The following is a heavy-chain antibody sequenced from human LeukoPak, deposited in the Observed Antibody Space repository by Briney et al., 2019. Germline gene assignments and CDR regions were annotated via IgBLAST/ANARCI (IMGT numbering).Heavy chain of an antibody. V-gene: IGHV5-51*01. CDR2: IFPGDSYT. D-gene: IGHD3-22*01. CDR1: GYTFSSYG. CDR3: ARLAHYYDSSGYYPNWFDP. J-gene: IGHJ5*02. Sequence: GESLKISCQASGYTFSSYGIGWVRQMPGKGLEGIGLIFPGDSYTTYSPSLQGQVTISADKSISTAYLEWSSLKASDTAMYYCARLAHYYDSSGYYPNWFDPWGQGTLVTVSS.